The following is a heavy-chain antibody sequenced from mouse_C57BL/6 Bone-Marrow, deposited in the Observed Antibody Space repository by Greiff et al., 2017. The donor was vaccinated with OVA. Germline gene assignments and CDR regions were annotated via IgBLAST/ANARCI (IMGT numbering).Heavy chain of an antibody. J-gene: IGHJ1*03. Sequence: QVQLQQSGPGLVQPSQSLSITCTVSGFSLTSYGVHWVRQSPGKGLEWLGVIWSGGSTDYNAAFISRLSISKDNSKSQVFFKMNSLQADDTAIYYCARTDDYDRGYFDVWGTGTTVTVSS. CDR3: ARTDDYDRGYFDV. V-gene: IGHV2-2*01. CDR2: IWSGGST. CDR1: GFSLTSYG. D-gene: IGHD2-4*01.